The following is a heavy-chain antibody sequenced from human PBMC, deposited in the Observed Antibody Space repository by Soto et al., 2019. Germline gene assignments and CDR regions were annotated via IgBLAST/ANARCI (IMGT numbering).Heavy chain of an antibody. CDR2: ISSSSSYI. D-gene: IGHD5-18*01. J-gene: IGHJ4*02. CDR3: ARDFLRFVDTAMAPVDY. CDR1: GFTFSSYS. V-gene: IGHV3-21*01. Sequence: ESGGGLVKPGGSLRLSCAASGFTFSSYSMNWVRQAPGKGLEWVSSISSSSSYIYYADSVKGRFTISRDNAKNSLYLQMNSLRAEDTAVYYCARDFLRFVDTAMAPVDYWGQGTLVTVSS.